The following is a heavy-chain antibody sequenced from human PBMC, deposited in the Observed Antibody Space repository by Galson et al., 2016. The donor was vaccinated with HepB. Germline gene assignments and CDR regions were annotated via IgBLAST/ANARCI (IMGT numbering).Heavy chain of an antibody. V-gene: IGHV4-39*01. J-gene: IGHJ5*02. D-gene: IGHD1-1*01. Sequence: SETLSLTCTVSGASINSRSYYWGWIRQPPGKGLEWIGTISYSGSTYYNPSLKSRVTISVDTSKNQVSLTVTSVTAADTAVYYCARRKLELGSREFDPWGQGTLVTVSS. CDR2: ISYSGST. CDR3: ARRKLELGSREFDP. CDR1: GASINSRSYY.